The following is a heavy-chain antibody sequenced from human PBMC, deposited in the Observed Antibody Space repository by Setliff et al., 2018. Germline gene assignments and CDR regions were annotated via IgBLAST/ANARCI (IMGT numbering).Heavy chain of an antibody. CDR2: IWYDGSNK. Sequence: GGSLRLSCAASGFTFSSYGMHWVRQAPGKGLEWVAVIWYDGSNKYYADPVKGRFTISRDNSKNTLYLQMNSLRVEDTAVYYCARVHYETSTYSPTLFDHWGQGALVTVSS. D-gene: IGHD3-22*01. CDR3: ARVHYETSTYSPTLFDH. J-gene: IGHJ4*02. V-gene: IGHV3-33*01. CDR1: GFTFSSYG.